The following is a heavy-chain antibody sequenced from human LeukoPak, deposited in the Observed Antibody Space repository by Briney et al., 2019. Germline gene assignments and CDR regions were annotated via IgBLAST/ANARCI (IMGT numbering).Heavy chain of an antibody. CDR1: GGSISSYY. CDR3: ARRRGYSYGLGY. D-gene: IGHD5-18*01. Sequence: PSEPLSLTCTVSGGSISSYYWSWIRQPPGKGLEWIGYIYYSGSTNYNPSLKSRVTISVDTSKNQFSLKLSSVTAADTAVYYCARRRGYSYGLGYWGQGTLVAVSS. V-gene: IGHV4-59*01. J-gene: IGHJ4*02. CDR2: IYYSGST.